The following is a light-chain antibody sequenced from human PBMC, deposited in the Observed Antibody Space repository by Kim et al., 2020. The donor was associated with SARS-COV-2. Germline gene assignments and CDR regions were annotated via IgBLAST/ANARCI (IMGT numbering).Light chain of an antibody. CDR2: DVS. Sequence: GTAVTISCTGTSSDVGGYNFVSWYQQHPGKAPKLMIYDVSKRPSGVPDRFAGSKSGNTASLTISGLQAEHEADYYCCSYAGSHTWVFGGGTKLTVL. J-gene: IGLJ3*02. CDR1: SSDVGGYNF. V-gene: IGLV2-11*01. CDR3: CSYAGSHTWV.